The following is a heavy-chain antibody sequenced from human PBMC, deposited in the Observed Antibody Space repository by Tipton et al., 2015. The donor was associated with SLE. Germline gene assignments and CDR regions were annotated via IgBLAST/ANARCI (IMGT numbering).Heavy chain of an antibody. Sequence: SLRLSCAASGFTFTNYRLHWVRQAPGKGLVWLSSINPDGTVATYADSVRGRVSITRDNAKNTVCLQMNSLRAEYTVVYYCTGLQHCGQGTL. CDR1: GFTFTNYR. V-gene: IGHV3-74*03. CDR2: INPDGTVA. CDR3: TGLQH. J-gene: IGHJ1*01.